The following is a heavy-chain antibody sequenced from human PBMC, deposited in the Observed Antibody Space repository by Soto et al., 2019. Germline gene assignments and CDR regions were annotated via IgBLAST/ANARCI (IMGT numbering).Heavy chain of an antibody. Sequence: SQTLSLTCAISGDSVSSNNAAWNWFRQSPSRGLEWLGRTYYRSNWYNEYAVSVKSRISINQNKSKNQFSLQLKSVTPEDTVLYFCVHEGSYGRFDYCCQGTLVTGSS. J-gene: IGHJ4*02. CDR3: VHEGSYGRFDY. CDR1: GDSVSSNNAA. V-gene: IGHV6-1*01. CDR2: TYYRSNWYN. D-gene: IGHD5-18*01.